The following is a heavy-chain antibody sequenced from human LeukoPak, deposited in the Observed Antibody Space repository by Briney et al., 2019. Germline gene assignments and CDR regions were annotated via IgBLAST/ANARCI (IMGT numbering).Heavy chain of an antibody. CDR1: GFTFSDYY. V-gene: IGHV3-11*04. CDR3: ARDSAGYPNWFDP. Sequence: GGSLRLSCAVSGFTFSDYYMSWVRQAPGKVLEWVSYISSVGSIIYYADSVKGRFTISRDNAKNSLSLQMNSLRAEDTAVYYCARDSAGYPNWFDPWGQGTLVTVSS. D-gene: IGHD6-13*01. CDR2: ISSVGSII. J-gene: IGHJ5*02.